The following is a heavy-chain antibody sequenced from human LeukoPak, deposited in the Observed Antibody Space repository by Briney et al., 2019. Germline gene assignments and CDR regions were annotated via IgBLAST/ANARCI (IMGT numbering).Heavy chain of an antibody. D-gene: IGHD1-26*01. CDR2: IIPILGIA. V-gene: IGHV1-69*04. CDR3: AKSGSYSMSFDY. J-gene: IGHJ4*02. CDR1: GGTFSSYA. Sequence: GASVKVSCKASGGTFSSYAISWVRQAPGQGLEWMGRIIPILGIANYAQKFQGRVTITADKSTSTAYMELSSLRSEDTAVYYCAKSGSYSMSFDYWGQGTLVTVSS.